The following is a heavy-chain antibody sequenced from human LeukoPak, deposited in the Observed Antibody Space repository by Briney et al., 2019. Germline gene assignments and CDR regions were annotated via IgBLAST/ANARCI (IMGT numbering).Heavy chain of an antibody. J-gene: IGHJ6*02. Sequence: KPSETLSLTCAVYGGSFSGYYWSWIRRPPGKGLEWIGEINNSGSTNYNPSLKSGVTISVDTSKNQFSLKLSSVTAADTAVYYCARGIVVVPAAILRVNYYYGMDVWGQGTTVTVSS. CDR1: GGSFSGYY. V-gene: IGHV4-34*01. D-gene: IGHD2-2*02. CDR3: ARGIVVVPAAILRVNYYYGMDV. CDR2: INNSGST.